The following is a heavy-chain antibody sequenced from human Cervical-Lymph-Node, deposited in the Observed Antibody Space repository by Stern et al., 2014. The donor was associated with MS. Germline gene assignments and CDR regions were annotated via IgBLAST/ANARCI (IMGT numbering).Heavy chain of an antibody. CDR2: ISYDGSNK. CDR3: AKDHAGATGD. J-gene: IGHJ4*02. V-gene: IGHV3-30*18. D-gene: IGHD1-26*01. Sequence: VQLVASGGGVVQPGRSLRLSCAASGFTFSSYGMHWVRQAPGKGLEWVAVISYDGSNKYYADSVKGRFTISRDNSKNTLYLQMNSLRAEDTAVYYCAKDHAGATGDWGQGTLVTVSS. CDR1: GFTFSSYG.